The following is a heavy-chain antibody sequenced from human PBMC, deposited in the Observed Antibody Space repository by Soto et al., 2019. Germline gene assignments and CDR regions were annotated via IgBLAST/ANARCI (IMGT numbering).Heavy chain of an antibody. J-gene: IGHJ4*02. CDR1: GFTVSSNY. CDR2: VYSGGST. V-gene: IGHV3-66*04. Sequence: EVQLVESGGGLVQPGGSLRLSCAASGFTVSSNYVSWVRQAPGKGLEWVSVVYSGGSTYYEDSVMGRFTSSRDNSKNTLYLQMNSLRAEDTAVYYCAGHSHKDYWGQGTLVTVSS. CDR3: AGHSHKDY.